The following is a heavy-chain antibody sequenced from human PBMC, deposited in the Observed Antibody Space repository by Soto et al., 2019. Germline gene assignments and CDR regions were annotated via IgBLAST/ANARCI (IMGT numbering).Heavy chain of an antibody. D-gene: IGHD1-26*01. CDR2: MNANSGNT. CDR3: AREIGGSYRLDY. V-gene: IGHV1-8*01. CDR1: GYTFTSYD. J-gene: IGHJ4*02. Sequence: QVQLVQSGAEVKKPGASVKVSCKASGYTFTSYDINWVRQATGQGLEWMGWMNANSGNTGYAQKFQGRVTMTRNTSICTSYMELCSLRSEDTAVYYCAREIGGSYRLDYWGQGTVVTVSS.